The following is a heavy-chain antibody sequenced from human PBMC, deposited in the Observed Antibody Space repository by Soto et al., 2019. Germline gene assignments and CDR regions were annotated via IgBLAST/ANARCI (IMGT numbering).Heavy chain of an antibody. CDR1: GGTFSSYA. CDR3: ATTASTYYDILTGYYTPPLKNYYYYGMDV. V-gene: IGHV1-69*13. J-gene: IGHJ6*02. Sequence: ASVKVSCKASGGTFSSYAISWVRQAPGQGLEWMGGIIPIFGTANYAQKFQGRVTITADESTSTAYMELSSLRSEDTAVYYCATTASTYYDILTGYYTPPLKNYYYYGMDVWGQGTTVTVSS. D-gene: IGHD3-9*01. CDR2: IIPIFGTA.